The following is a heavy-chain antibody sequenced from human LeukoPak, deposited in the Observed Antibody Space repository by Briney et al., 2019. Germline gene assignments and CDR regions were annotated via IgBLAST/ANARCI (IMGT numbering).Heavy chain of an antibody. D-gene: IGHD5-12*01. CDR3: ARFGIAATIDY. V-gene: IGHV3-7*01. Sequence: GGSLRLSCSASGFTFSNYWMSWVRQAPGKGLEWVANIKEDGSEKYYVDSVKGRFTISRDNAKNSLYLQMNSLRAEDTAVYFCARFGIAATIDYWGHGTLVTVSS. J-gene: IGHJ4*01. CDR2: IKEDGSEK. CDR1: GFTFSNYW.